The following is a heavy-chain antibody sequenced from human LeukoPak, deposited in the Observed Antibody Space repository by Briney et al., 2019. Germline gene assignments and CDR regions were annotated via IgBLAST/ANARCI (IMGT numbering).Heavy chain of an antibody. CDR1: GFTVSSNF. J-gene: IGHJ2*01. Sequence: GGSLRLSCAASGFTVSSNFVSWVRQAPGKGLEWVSIIYSGGSTYYADSVKGRFTISRDKSKNTLYLQMNGLRAEDTAVYYCARDFYGDNSEVVSWHFDLWGRGTLVSVSS. D-gene: IGHD4-23*01. CDR3: ARDFYGDNSEVVSWHFDL. V-gene: IGHV3-66*01. CDR2: IYSGGST.